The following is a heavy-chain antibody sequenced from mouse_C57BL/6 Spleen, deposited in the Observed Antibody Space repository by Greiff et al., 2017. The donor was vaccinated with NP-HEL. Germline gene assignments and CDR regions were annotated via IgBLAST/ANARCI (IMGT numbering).Heavy chain of an antibody. J-gene: IGHJ2*01. Sequence: VQRVESGAELARPGASVKLSCKASGYTFTSYGISWVKQRTGQGLEWIGEIYPRSGNTYYNEKFKGKATLTADKSSSTAYMELRSLTSEDSAVYFCARKTTVVATDYWGQGTTLTVSS. CDR2: IYPRSGNT. CDR1: GYTFTSYG. D-gene: IGHD1-1*01. V-gene: IGHV1-81*01. CDR3: ARKTTVVATDY.